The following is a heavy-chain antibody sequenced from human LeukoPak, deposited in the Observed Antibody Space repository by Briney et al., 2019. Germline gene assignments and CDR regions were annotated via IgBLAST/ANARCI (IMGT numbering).Heavy chain of an antibody. CDR2: INHSGST. D-gene: IGHD5-18*01. V-gene: IGHV4-34*01. Sequence: PSETLSLTCAVYGGSFSGYYWSWIRQPPGKGLEWIGEINHSGSTNYNPSLKSRVTISVDTSKNQFSLKLSSVTAADTAVYYRAREGSGNTAMAAPDYWGQGTLVTVSS. CDR3: AREGSGNTAMAAPDY. J-gene: IGHJ4*02. CDR1: GGSFSGYY.